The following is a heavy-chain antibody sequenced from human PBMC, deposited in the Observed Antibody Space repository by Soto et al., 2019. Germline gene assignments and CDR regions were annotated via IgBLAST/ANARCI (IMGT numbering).Heavy chain of an antibody. Sequence: PGGSLRLSCAASGVTFSDHYMDLARQAPGKGLEWVGRTRNKANSYTTEYAASVKGRFTISRDDSKNSLYLQMNSLKTEDTAVYYCAHESEDDAFDIWGQGTMVTVSS. J-gene: IGHJ3*02. CDR2: TRNKANSYTT. CDR1: GVTFSDHY. V-gene: IGHV3-72*01. CDR3: AHESEDDAFDI.